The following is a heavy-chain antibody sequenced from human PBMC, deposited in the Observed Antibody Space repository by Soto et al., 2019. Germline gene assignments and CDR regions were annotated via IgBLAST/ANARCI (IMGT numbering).Heavy chain of an antibody. Sequence: SETLSLTCTVSGGSISSAYWSWIRQPPGEGLEWIGYVYYSGSTKYNPSLKSRVTISVDTSKKQFSLNLSSVTAADTAVYYCARVGDCISTSCQGYGMDVWGQGTTVTVSS. V-gene: IGHV4-59*01. CDR3: ARVGDCISTSCQGYGMDV. J-gene: IGHJ6*02. CDR1: GGSISSAY. CDR2: VYYSGST. D-gene: IGHD2-2*01.